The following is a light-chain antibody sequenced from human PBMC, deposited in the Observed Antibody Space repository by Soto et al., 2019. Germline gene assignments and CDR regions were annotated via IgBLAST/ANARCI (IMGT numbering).Light chain of an antibody. V-gene: IGKV3-20*01. CDR3: QQYGSSSWT. J-gene: IGKJ1*01. CDR1: QSVSSN. CDR2: GAS. Sequence: EIVMTQSPATLSVSPGERATLSCRASQSVSSNLAWYQQKPGQAPRLFIYGASSRATGIPDRFSGSGSGTDFTLTISRLEPEDFAVYFCQQYGSSSWTFGQGTKVDIK.